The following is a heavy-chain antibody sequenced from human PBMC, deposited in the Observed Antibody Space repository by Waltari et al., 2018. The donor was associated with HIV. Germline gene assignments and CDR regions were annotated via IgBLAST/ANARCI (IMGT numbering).Heavy chain of an antibody. Sequence: QVYLLASGGGVVQPGRCMKLTCAAPGSTLHGYGMHWVRQAPGKGLEWVAVIWSDGYNKFYADSVRGRFTFSRDNSKYTLSLQMNSLRAEDTALYYCVKERGPFNGFDIWGQGTMVTVSS. D-gene: IGHD3-16*01. J-gene: IGHJ3*02. CDR2: IWSDGYNK. V-gene: IGHV3-33*06. CDR1: GSTLHGYG. CDR3: VKERGPFNGFDI.